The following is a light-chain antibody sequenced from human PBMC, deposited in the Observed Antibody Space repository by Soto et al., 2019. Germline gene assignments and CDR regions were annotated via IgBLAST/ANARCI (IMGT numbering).Light chain of an antibody. V-gene: IGLV2-8*01. Sequence: QSVLTQPPSASGSPGQSVTISCTGTSSDVGGYNYVSWYQQHPGKAPRLMIFEVSKRPSGVPDRFSGSKSANAASLTVSGLQAEDEADYYFSSYAGSNNLLFGGGTQLTVL. CDR1: SSDVGGYNY. J-gene: IGLJ3*02. CDR3: SSYAGSNNLL. CDR2: EVS.